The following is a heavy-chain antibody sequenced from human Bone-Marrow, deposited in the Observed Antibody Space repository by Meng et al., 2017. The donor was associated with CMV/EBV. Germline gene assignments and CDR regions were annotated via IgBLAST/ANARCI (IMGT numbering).Heavy chain of an antibody. D-gene: IGHD3-3*01. CDR3: ARLSDPEWLPFAMDI. CDR2: IYNEGRT. CDR1: GFIVSDNY. Sequence: GGSLRLSCAVSGFIVSDNYMTWVRQAPGKGLECISVIYNEGRTFYVDSVKGRFTISRDNSKNTVYLQMTSLRADDSAMYFCARLSDPEWLPFAMDIWGQGHTVNV. V-gene: IGHV3-66*02. J-gene: IGHJ6*02.